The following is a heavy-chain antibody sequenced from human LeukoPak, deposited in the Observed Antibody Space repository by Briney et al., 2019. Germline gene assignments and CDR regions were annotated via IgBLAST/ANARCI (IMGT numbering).Heavy chain of an antibody. CDR3: ARKYGDYDAFDI. J-gene: IGHJ3*02. CDR2: IWYDGSNK. CDR1: GFTVSSNY. Sequence: GGSLRLSCAASGFTVSSNYMSWVRQAPGKGLEWVAVIWYDGSNKYYADSVKGRFTISRDNSKNTLYLQMNSLRAEDTAVYYCARKYGDYDAFDIWGQGTMVTVSS. D-gene: IGHD4-17*01. V-gene: IGHV3-33*08.